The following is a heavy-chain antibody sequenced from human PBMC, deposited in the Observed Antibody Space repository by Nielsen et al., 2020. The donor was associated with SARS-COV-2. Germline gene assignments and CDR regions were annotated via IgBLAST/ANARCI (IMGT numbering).Heavy chain of an antibody. J-gene: IGHJ4*02. CDR3: ARVPQSSGWIYWD. Sequence: GGSLRLSCAASGFTFSSYSMNWVRQAPGKGLEWASSISSSRSYIYYADSVKGRFTISRDNAKNSLYLQMNSLRAEDTAVYYCARVPQSSGWIYWDWGQGTLVTVSS. V-gene: IGHV3-21*01. D-gene: IGHD6-19*01. CDR1: GFTFSSYS. CDR2: ISSSRSYI.